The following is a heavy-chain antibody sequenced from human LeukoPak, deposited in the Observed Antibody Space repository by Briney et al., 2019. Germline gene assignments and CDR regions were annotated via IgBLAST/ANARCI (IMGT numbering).Heavy chain of an antibody. Sequence: QPGGSLRLSCVASGFYFGGHAMHWLRQAPGKGLEWVAYITYGSDTIFYADSVKGRFTVSRDNAKNSLYLQMDSLRAEDTAVYYCARDFQMQWLVKGDDAFDIWGQGTMVTVSS. V-gene: IGHV3-48*04. CDR3: ARDFQMQWLVKGDDAFDI. CDR1: GFYFGGHA. D-gene: IGHD6-19*01. CDR2: ITYGSDTI. J-gene: IGHJ3*02.